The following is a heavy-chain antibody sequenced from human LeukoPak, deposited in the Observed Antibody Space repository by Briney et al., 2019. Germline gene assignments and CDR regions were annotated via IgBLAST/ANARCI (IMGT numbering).Heavy chain of an antibody. CDR1: GYSFTSYW. Sequence: GESLKISCKGSGYSFTSYWIGWVRQMPGKGLEWMGIIYPGDSDTRYSPSFQGQVTISADKSISTAYLQWSSLKASDTAMYYCARPRGPRSSNFYEPFDYWGQGTLVTVSS. J-gene: IGHJ4*02. D-gene: IGHD2-2*01. V-gene: IGHV5-51*01. CDR3: ARPRGPRSSNFYEPFDY. CDR2: IYPGDSDT.